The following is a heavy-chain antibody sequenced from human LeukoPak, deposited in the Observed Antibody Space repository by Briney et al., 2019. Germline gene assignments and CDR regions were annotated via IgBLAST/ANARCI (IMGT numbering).Heavy chain of an antibody. J-gene: IGHJ4*02. Sequence: PSETLSLTCTVSGGSISSSSYYWGWIRQPPGKGLEWIGSIYYSRSASYNPSLKSQVTISVDTSKNQFSLKLSSVTAADTAVYYCARKGELEGIYYFDYWGQGTLVTVSS. CDR1: GGSISSSSYY. CDR2: IYYSRSA. CDR3: ARKGELEGIYYFDY. V-gene: IGHV4-39*01. D-gene: IGHD1-14*01.